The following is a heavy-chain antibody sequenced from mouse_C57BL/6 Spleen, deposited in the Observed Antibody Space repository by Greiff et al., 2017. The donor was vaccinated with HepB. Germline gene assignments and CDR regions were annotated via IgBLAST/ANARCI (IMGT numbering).Heavy chain of an antibody. CDR3: ANRGMDY. CDR2: ISSGSSTI. CDR1: GFTFSDYG. V-gene: IGHV5-17*01. Sequence: EVHLVESGGGLVKPGGSLKLSCAASGFTFSDYGMHWVRQAPEKGLEWVAYISSGSSTIYYADTVKGRFTISRDNAKNTLFLEMTSLRSEDTAMYYCANRGMDYWGQGTSVTVSS. J-gene: IGHJ4*01.